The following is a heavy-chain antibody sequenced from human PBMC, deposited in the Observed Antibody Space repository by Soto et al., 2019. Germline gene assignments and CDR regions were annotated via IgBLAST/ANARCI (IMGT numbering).Heavy chain of an antibody. Sequence: GGSLRLSCAASGFTFSSYAMHWVRQAPGKGLEWVAVISYDGSNKYYADSVKGRFTISRDNSKNTLYLQINSLRAEDPAVYYCARDVANPGAFDIWGQGTMVTVSS. CDR1: GFTFSSYA. J-gene: IGHJ3*02. D-gene: IGHD2-21*01. CDR3: ARDVANPGAFDI. CDR2: ISYDGSNK. V-gene: IGHV3-30*04.